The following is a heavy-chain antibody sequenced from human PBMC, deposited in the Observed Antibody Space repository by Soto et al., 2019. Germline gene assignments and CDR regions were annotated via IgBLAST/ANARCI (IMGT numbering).Heavy chain of an antibody. CDR2: MNPNIGNT. CDR1: GYTFTSYD. CDR3: ARGVSSSWYSKTKNWFVH. J-gene: IGHJ5*02. D-gene: IGHD6-13*01. V-gene: IGHV1-8*01. Sequence: ASVNVSCKASGYTFTSYDINWVRQATGEGLEWMGWMNPNIGNTGYAQKFQGRVTMTRNTSISTAYMELSSLRSEDTAVYYCARGVSSSWYSKTKNWFVHWGKGNMVTVSS.